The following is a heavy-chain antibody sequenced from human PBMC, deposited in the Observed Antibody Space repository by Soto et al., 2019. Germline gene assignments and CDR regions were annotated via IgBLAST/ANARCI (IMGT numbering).Heavy chain of an antibody. V-gene: IGHV3-23*01. Sequence: EVQLLESGGGLVQPGGSLRLSCTASGFTFSTYAMSWVRQAPGKGLDWVSTISESGSTYYADSVKDRFTISRDNSKNTMYLSMNRLRGQITAVRYCAKDKGGRYCSRTSCLYSFDYWGQGTLVTVSS. CDR2: ISESGST. CDR3: AKDKGGRYCSRTSCLYSFDY. J-gene: IGHJ4*02. D-gene: IGHD2-2*01. CDR1: GFTFSTYA.